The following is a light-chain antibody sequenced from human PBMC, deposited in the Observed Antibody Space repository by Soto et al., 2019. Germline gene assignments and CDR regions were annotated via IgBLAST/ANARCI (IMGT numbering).Light chain of an antibody. J-gene: IGKJ4*01. Sequence: EIVLTQSPATLSLSPGERATLSCRASQSVSIYLAWYQQKPGQAPRLLIYDASNRATGIPARFSGSGSGTDFTLTISRLQPEDFAVYYCQQRNTWPLTFGGGTKVEIK. CDR2: DAS. V-gene: IGKV3-11*01. CDR1: QSVSIY. CDR3: QQRNTWPLT.